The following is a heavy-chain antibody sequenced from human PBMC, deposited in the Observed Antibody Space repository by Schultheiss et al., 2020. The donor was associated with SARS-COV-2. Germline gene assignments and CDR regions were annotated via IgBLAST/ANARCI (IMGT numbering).Heavy chain of an antibody. CDR2: INHSGST. J-gene: IGHJ5*02. CDR3: ARGRGFSGGSCWRNWFDP. Sequence: SETLSLTCAVYGGSFSGYYWSWIRQPPGKGLEWIGEINHSGSTNYNPSLKSRVTISVDTSKNQFSLKLSSVTAADTAVYYCARGRGFSGGSCWRNWFDPWGQGTLVTVSS. D-gene: IGHD2-15*01. CDR1: GGSFSGYY. V-gene: IGHV4-34*01.